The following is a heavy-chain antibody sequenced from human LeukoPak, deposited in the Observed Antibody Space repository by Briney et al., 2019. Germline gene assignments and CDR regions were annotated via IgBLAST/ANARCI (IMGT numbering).Heavy chain of an antibody. V-gene: IGHV4-59*01. J-gene: IGHJ5*02. CDR1: GDSISTYY. CDR3: ATGGSWFDP. CDR2: ISYSGST. D-gene: IGHD1-26*01. Sequence: PSETLSLTCTVSGDSISTYYWNWIRQPPGKGLEWIGNISYSGSTNYNPSLKRRVTTSLDTSKNQFSLRLSSVTTADTAVYYCATGGSWFDPWGQGTLVTVSS.